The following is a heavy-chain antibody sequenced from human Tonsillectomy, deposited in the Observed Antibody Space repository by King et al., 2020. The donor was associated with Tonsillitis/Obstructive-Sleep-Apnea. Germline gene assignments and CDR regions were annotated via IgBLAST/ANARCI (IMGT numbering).Heavy chain of an antibody. V-gene: IGHV1-2*06. D-gene: IGHD6-13*01. CDR3: ARDTTTWYEIDY. Sequence: VQLVQYGAEVKKPGASVRISCKASGYTFTGYYVLWVRQAPGQGLEWMGRINPNTGDTNSAQKFQGRVTMTRDTSISTAYMELSRLTSDDTAVYYCARDTTTWYEIDYWGQGTLVTVSS. CDR2: INPNTGDT. J-gene: IGHJ4*02. CDR1: GYTFTGYY.